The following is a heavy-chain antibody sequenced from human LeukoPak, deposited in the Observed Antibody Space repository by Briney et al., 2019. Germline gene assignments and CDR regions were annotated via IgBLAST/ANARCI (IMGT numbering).Heavy chain of an antibody. Sequence: SETLSLTCAVYGGSFSGFYWSWIRQPPGKGLEWIGEIHHSGSTNYNPSLKSRVTISVDTSKDQFSLRLSSVTAADTAVYYCARMREIAATGISGGDYWGQGTLVTVSS. J-gene: IGHJ4*02. V-gene: IGHV4-34*01. D-gene: IGHD6-13*01. CDR1: GGSFSGFY. CDR2: IHHSGST. CDR3: ARMREIAATGISGGDY.